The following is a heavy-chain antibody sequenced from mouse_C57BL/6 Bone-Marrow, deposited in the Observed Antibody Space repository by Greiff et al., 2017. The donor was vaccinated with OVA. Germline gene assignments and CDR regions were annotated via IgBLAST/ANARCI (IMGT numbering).Heavy chain of an antibody. CDR2: ILPSIGRT. CDR3: ARSFEGVWFAY. V-gene: IGHV15-2*01. J-gene: IGHJ3*01. Sequence: QVQLQQSGSELRSPGSSVKLSCKDFDSEVFPIAYMSWVRQKPGHGFEWIGGILPSIGRTIYGEKLEDKATLDADTLSNTAYLELNSLTSEYSAIYYCARSFEGVWFAYWGQGTLVTVSA. CDR1: DSEVFPIAY.